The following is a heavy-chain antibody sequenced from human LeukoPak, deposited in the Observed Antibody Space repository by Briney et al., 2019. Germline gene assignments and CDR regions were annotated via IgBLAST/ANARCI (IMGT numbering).Heavy chain of an antibody. V-gene: IGHV3-21*01. CDR1: GFTFSSYS. J-gene: IGHJ6*03. CDR3: AGDSRDIVVVPAATSVHYYYYMDV. D-gene: IGHD2-2*01. CDR2: ISSSSSYI. Sequence: GGSLRLSCAASGFTFSSYSMNWVRQAPGKGLEWVSSISSSSSYIYYADSVKGRFTISRDNAKNSLYLQMNTLRAEDTAGYYCAGDSRDIVVVPAATSVHYYYYMDVWGKGTTVTVSS.